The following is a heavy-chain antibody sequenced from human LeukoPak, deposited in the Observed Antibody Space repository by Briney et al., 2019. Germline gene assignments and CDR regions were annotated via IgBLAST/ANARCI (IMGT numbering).Heavy chain of an antibody. D-gene: IGHD3-22*01. V-gene: IGHV3-48*01. CDR2: ISSSSSTI. CDR3: ARDDLTYYYDSSGYYNPFDY. Sequence: GGSLRLSCAASGFTFSSYSMNWVRQAPGKGLEWVSYISSSSSTIYYADSVKGRFTISRDNAKNSLYLQMNSLRAEDTAVYYCARDDLTYYYDSSGYYNPFDYWGQGTLVTVSS. J-gene: IGHJ4*02. CDR1: GFTFSSYS.